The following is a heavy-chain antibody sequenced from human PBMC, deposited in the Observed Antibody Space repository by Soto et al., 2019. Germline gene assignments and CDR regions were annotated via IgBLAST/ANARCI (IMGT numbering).Heavy chain of an antibody. CDR1: GFTFSSYA. Sequence: PGGSLRLSCAASGFTFSSYAMHWVRQAPGKGLEWVAVICYSGGNTYYADSVKGRFTISRDNSKNTLYLQMNSLRAEDTAVYYCAKGLGAGSSSSMHYGMDVWGQGTTVTVSS. J-gene: IGHJ6*02. D-gene: IGHD6-6*01. CDR2: ICYSGGNT. V-gene: IGHV3-30*04. CDR3: AKGLGAGSSSSMHYGMDV.